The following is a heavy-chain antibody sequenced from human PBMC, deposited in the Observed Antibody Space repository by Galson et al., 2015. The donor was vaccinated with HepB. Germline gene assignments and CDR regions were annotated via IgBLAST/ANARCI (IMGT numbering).Heavy chain of an antibody. V-gene: IGHV3-7*01. J-gene: IGHJ6*03. Sequence: SLRLSCAASGFTFSSYWMSWVRQAPGKGLEWVANIKQDGSEKYYVDSVKGRFTISRDNAKNSLYLQMNSLRAEDTAVYYCARRAEWLRASHSYYYYYMDVWGKGTTVTVSS. CDR3: ARRAEWLRASHSYYYYYMDV. CDR2: IKQDGSEK. D-gene: IGHD5-12*01. CDR1: GFTFSSYW.